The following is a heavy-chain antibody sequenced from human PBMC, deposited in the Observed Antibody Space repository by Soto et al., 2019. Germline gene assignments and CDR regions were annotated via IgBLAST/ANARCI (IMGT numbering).Heavy chain of an antibody. CDR2: IKQDGSEK. Sequence: EVQLVESGGGLVQPGGSLRLSCAASGFTFSSYWMSWVRQAPGKGLEWVANIKQDGSEKYYVDSVKGRFTISRDNAKNSLYLQMNSLRAEDTAVYYCARSVTGYYYYYYMDVWGKGTTVTVSS. CDR3: ARSVTGYYYYYYMDV. D-gene: IGHD7-27*01. J-gene: IGHJ6*03. CDR1: GFTFSSYW. V-gene: IGHV3-7*01.